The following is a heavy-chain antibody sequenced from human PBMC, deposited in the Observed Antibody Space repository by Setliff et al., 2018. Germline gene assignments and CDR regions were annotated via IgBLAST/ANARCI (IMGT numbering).Heavy chain of an antibody. V-gene: IGHV7-4-1*02. D-gene: IGHD5-18*01. CDR1: GYTFNNYA. Sequence: ASVKVSCKASGYTFNNYAINWVRQAPGQGLEWMGWINTDTGNPTSAQGFTGRFVFSLDTSVSTAYLQISSLKAEDTAVYYCAREGVDTRSSTDYRYYMDVWGKGTTVTVSS. CDR2: INTDTGNP. J-gene: IGHJ6*03. CDR3: AREGVDTRSSTDYRYYMDV.